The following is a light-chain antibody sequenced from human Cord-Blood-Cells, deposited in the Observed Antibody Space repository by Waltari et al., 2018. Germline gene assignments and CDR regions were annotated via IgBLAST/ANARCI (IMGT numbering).Light chain of an antibody. Sequence: EIVLTQSPATLSVSQGGRTTLSCRSSQSVSSYLAWYQQKPGQAPRLLIYDASNRATGIPARFSGSGSGTDFTLTISSLEPEDFAVYYCQQRSNWPVFGGGTKVEIK. CDR1: QSVSSY. CDR2: DAS. J-gene: IGKJ4*01. CDR3: QQRSNWPV. V-gene: IGKV3-11*01.